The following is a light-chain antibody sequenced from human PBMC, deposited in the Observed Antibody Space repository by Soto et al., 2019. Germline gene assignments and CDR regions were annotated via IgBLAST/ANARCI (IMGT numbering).Light chain of an antibody. CDR2: GAS. CDR1: QTISTN. CDR3: QHYHRWPPWT. Sequence: EIVMTQSPATVSVSPGERATLSCRASQTISTNLAWYQQKPGQPPRLLIHGASTRASGVPDRFSGSGSGTDFTLTINSLQSEDFAVYYCQHYHRWPPWTFGQGTKVDIK. J-gene: IGKJ1*01. V-gene: IGKV3-15*01.